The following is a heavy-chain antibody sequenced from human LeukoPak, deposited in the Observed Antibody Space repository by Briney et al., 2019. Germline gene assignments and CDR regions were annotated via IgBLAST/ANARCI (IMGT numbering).Heavy chain of an antibody. D-gene: IGHD6-19*01. CDR2: ISGSGGST. CDR3: AKDFSSGWSSFGYYMDV. Sequence: GGSLRLSCAASGFTFSDYYMTWIRQAPGKGLEWVSAISGSGGSTYYADSVKGRFTISRDNSKNTLYLQMNSLRAEDTAVYYCAKDFSSGWSSFGYYMDVWGKGTTVTVSS. V-gene: IGHV3-23*01. J-gene: IGHJ6*03. CDR1: GFTFSDYY.